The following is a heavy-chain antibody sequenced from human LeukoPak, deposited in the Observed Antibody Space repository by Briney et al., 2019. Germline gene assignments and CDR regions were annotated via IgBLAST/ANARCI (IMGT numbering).Heavy chain of an antibody. J-gene: IGHJ4*02. D-gene: IGHD2-2*02. V-gene: IGHV1-69*05. CDR3: ARVYCSSTSCYTNEPYDY. Sequence: GASVKVSCKASGGTFSSYAISWVRQAPGQGLEWMGGIIPIFGTANYAQKFQGRVTITTDESTSTAYMELSSLRSEDTAVYYCARVYCSSTSCYTNEPYDYWGQGTLVTVSS. CDR1: GGTFSSYA. CDR2: IIPIFGTA.